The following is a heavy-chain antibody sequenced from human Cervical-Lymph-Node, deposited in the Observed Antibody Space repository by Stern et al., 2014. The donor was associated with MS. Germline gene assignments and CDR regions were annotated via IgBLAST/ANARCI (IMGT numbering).Heavy chain of an antibody. Sequence: VQLVQSGAEVKKPGASVKVSCKVSGFTLTELSMHCVRQDTGKGLEWIGGFDLEDAAIIYAQKFQGRVTMTEDTSTDTAYMELSSLRAEDTAVYYCATGAGVKGFDIWGQGTMVTVSS. CDR3: ATGAGVKGFDI. CDR1: GFTLTELS. D-gene: IGHD7-27*01. CDR2: FDLEDAAI. J-gene: IGHJ3*02. V-gene: IGHV1-24*01.